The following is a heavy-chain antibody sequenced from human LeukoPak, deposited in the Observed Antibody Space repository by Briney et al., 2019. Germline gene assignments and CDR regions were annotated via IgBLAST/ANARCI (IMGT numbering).Heavy chain of an antibody. D-gene: IGHD3-10*01. CDR1: GGSISSSNW. J-gene: IGHJ4*02. CDR3: ARDNRDGSGSYSYY. Sequence: SGTLSLTCAVSGGSISSSNWWSWVRQPPGKGLEWIGSIYYSGSTYYNPSLKSRVTISVDTSKNQFSLKLSSVTAADTAVYYCARDNRDGSGSYSYYWGQGTLVTVSS. CDR2: IYYSGST. V-gene: IGHV4-4*02.